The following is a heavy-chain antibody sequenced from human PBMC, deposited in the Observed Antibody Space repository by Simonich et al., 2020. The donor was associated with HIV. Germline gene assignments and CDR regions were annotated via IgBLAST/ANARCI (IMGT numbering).Heavy chain of an antibody. CDR2: INHMGRP. Sequence: QVQLQQWGAGLLKPSETLSLTCAVYGGSFSGYYCSWFRQPPGKGLAWIGEINHMGRPNYNPSLKSRVTISVDTSKNQFSLKLSSVTAADTAVYYCARGFYQRLYYFDYWGQGTLVTVSS. CDR3: ARGFYQRLYYFDY. J-gene: IGHJ4*02. D-gene: IGHD2-2*01. CDR1: GGSFSGYY. V-gene: IGHV4-34*01.